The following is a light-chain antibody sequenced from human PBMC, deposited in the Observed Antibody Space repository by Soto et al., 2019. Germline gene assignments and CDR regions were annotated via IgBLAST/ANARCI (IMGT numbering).Light chain of an antibody. CDR1: QRVSSN. CDR2: RAS. J-gene: IGKJ2*01. CDR3: QQYNNWPPHT. V-gene: IGKV3-15*01. Sequence: EIVMTQSPATLSVSPGERATLSCRASQRVSSNLAWYQQKPGQAHRLLIYRASTRATGIPARFSGSGSGTEFTLTISSLQSEDFAVYYCQQYNNWPPHTFGQGTKLEIK.